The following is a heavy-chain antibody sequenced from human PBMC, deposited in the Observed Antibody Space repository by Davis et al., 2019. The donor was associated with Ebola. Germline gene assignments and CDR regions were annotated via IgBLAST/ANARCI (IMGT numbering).Heavy chain of an antibody. V-gene: IGHV1-18*01. CDR2: IAVYNGDT. CDR3: ARIAAEFDYGMDV. J-gene: IGHJ6*02. D-gene: IGHD6-13*01. CDR1: GYSFTTYI. Sequence: ASVKVSCKASGYSFTTYIITWVRQAPGQALEWMGWIAVYNGDTKYAHNIQGRVTMSTEISTNTVYMELRGLRSDDTAVYFCARIAAEFDYGMDVWGQGTTVTVSS.